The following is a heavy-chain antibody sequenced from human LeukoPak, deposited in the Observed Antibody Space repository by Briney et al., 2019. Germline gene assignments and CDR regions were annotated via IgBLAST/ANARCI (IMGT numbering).Heavy chain of an antibody. CDR2: INHSGST. Sequence: SETLSLTCAVYGGSFSGYYWSWIRQPPGKGLEWIGEINHSGSTNYNPSLKSRVTISVDTSKNQFSLKLSSVTAADTAVYYCARGHPVLRYFDWLFPPSSDYWGQGTLVTVSS. V-gene: IGHV4-34*01. J-gene: IGHJ4*02. CDR1: GGSFSGYY. D-gene: IGHD3-9*01. CDR3: ARGHPVLRYFDWLFPPSSDY.